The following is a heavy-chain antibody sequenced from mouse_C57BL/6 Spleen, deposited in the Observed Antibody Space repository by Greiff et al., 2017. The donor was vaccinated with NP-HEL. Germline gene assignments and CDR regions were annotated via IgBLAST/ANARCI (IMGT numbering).Heavy chain of an antibody. CDR1: GYTFTSYW. V-gene: IGHV1-69*01. D-gene: IGHD2-10*02. CDR3: ARVWAYAMDY. J-gene: IGHJ4*01. CDR2: IDPSDSYT. Sequence: QVQLQQPGAELVMPGASVKLSCKASGYTFTSYWMHWVKQRPGQGLEWIGEIDPSDSYTNYNQKFKGKSTLTVDKSSSTAYMQLSSLTSEDSAVYYCARVWAYAMDYWGQGTSVTVSS.